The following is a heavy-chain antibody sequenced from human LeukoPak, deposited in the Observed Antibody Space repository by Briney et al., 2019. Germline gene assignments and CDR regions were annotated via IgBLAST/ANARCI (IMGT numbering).Heavy chain of an antibody. CDR3: ARDGASGWSYYFDY. J-gene: IGHJ4*02. D-gene: IGHD6-19*01. Sequence: GGSLRLSCAASGFTFDDYVIHWVRQAPGKGLEWVANIKQDGSEKYYVDSVKGRFTISRDNAKNSLYLQMNSLRAEDTAVYYCARDGASGWSYYFDYWGQGTLVTVSS. V-gene: IGHV3-7*01. CDR1: GFTFDDYV. CDR2: IKQDGSEK.